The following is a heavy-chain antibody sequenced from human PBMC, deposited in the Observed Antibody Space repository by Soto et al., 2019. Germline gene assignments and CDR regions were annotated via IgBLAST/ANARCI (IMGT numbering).Heavy chain of an antibody. CDR2: IYYSATT. V-gene: IGHV4-59*01. D-gene: IGHD6-13*01. CDR1: GGSISSYY. J-gene: IGHJ5*02. Sequence: SETLSLTCTVSGGSISSYYWSWIRQPPGKGLEWIGYIYYSATTNYNPSLKSRVTMTTDTSTSTAYMELRSLRSDDTAVYYCARVAAAGTWWSDPWGQGTLVTVSS. CDR3: ARVAAAGTWWSDP.